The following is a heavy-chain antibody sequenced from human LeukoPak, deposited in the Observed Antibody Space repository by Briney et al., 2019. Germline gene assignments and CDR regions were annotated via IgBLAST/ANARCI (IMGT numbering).Heavy chain of an antibody. CDR3: ARHGAGPHPYYYYYYMDV. D-gene: IGHD1-26*01. CDR2: IIPIFGTA. V-gene: IGHV1-69*05. J-gene: IGHJ6*03. CDR1: GGTFSSYA. Sequence: SVKVSCKASGGTFSSYAISWVRQAPGQGLEWMGGIIPIFGTANYAQKFQGRVTITRNTSISTAYMELSSLRSEDTAVYYCARHGAGPHPYYYYYYMDVWGKGTTATVSS.